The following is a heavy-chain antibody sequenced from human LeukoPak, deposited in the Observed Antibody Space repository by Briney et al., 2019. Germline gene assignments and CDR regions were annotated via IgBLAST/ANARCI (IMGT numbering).Heavy chain of an antibody. CDR1: GFTFSSYA. CDR2: ISGSGGST. D-gene: IGHD1-26*01. J-gene: IGHJ4*02. CDR3: AKTSRHTRDGGSYYGAYYFDY. Sequence: GRSLRLFCAASGFTFSSYAMSWARQPRGKGLVGVSAISGSGGSTYYADFVKGRSTIPRQNSKNTLYLQMNSQRAGHRAVYYCAKTSRHTRDGGSYYGAYYFDYWGQGTLVTVS. V-gene: IGHV3-23*01.